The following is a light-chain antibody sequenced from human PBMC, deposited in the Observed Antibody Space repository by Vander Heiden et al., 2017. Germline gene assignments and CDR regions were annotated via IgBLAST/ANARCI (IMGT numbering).Light chain of an antibody. V-gene: IGKV1-6*01. J-gene: IGKJ1*01. CDR3: LQDYNYPRT. CDR1: HDIGND. CDR2: AAS. Sequence: TQLTQSPSSLSGSVGDKISITCRASHDIGNDLGWYQQKPGKAPKLLIYAASRLQSGVPSRFSGSGSATDFTLTISSLQPEDFASYFCLQDYNYPRTFGQGTKVEIK.